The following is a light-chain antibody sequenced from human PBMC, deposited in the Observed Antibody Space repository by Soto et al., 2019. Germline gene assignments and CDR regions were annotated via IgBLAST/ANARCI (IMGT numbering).Light chain of an antibody. CDR2: RNN. Sequence: QSVLTQPPSASGTPGQRVTISCSGSSSNIGSNYVYWYQQLPGTAPKLLIYRNNQRPSGVPDRFSGSKSGTSASLAISGLRSEEEADYYCAAWEDSRSGYVFGTGTKVTVL. V-gene: IGLV1-47*01. J-gene: IGLJ1*01. CDR3: AAWEDSRSGYV. CDR1: SSNIGSNY.